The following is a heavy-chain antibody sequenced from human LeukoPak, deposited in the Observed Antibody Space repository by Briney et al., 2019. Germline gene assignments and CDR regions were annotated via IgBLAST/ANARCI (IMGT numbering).Heavy chain of an antibody. Sequence: GGSLRLSCAASGFSISKYWMHWVRQAPGEGLVWVSRIKEDGTYTSYADSVKGRFTISRDSARNTVFLQMNSLRAEDTAVYYCARDFDMGITPGDDFDFWGQGTLVTVSS. CDR2: IKEDGTYT. CDR3: ARDFDMGITPGDDFDF. D-gene: IGHD3-9*01. J-gene: IGHJ4*02. V-gene: IGHV3-74*01. CDR1: GFSISKYW.